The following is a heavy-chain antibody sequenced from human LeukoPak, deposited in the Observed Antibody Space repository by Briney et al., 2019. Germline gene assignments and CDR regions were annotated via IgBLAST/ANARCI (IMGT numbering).Heavy chain of an antibody. CDR1: GYTFTSYG. Sequence: ASVKVSCKASGYTFTSYGISWVRQAPGQGLEWMGWISAYNGNTNYAQKLQGRVTMTTDTSTSTAYMELRSLRSDDTAVYYCARATKITYYDILTGYYPPSYYYYYGMDVWGKGTTVTVSS. CDR2: ISAYNGNT. D-gene: IGHD3-9*01. V-gene: IGHV1-18*04. J-gene: IGHJ6*04. CDR3: ARATKITYYDILTGYYPPSYYYYYGMDV.